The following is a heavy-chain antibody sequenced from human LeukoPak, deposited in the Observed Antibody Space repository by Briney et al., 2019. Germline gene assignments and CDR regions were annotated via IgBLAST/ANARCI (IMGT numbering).Heavy chain of an antibody. D-gene: IGHD3-10*01. CDR1: GGSISSYY. J-gene: IGHJ4*02. CDR2: IYYSGST. V-gene: IGHV4-59*06. Sequence: SETLSLTCTVSGGSISSYYWSWIRQPPGKGLEWIGYIYYSGSTYYNPSLKSRVTISVDTSKNQFSLKLSSVTAADTAVYYCAGGITMVRGGYFDYWGQGTLVAVSS. CDR3: AGGITMVRGGYFDY.